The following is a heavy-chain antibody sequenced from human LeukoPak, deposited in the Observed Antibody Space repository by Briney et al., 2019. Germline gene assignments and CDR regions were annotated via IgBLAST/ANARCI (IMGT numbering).Heavy chain of an antibody. D-gene: IGHD6-19*01. CDR1: GYTFTSYG. CDR3: ARVREGQQWLVRHFCNYYYMDV. Sequence: ASVKVSCKASGYTFTSYGISWVRQAPGQGLEWMGWISAYNGNTNYAQKLEGRVTMTTDTSTSTAYMELRSLRSDDTAVYYCARVREGQQWLVRHFCNYYYMDVWGKGTTVTVSS. CDR2: ISAYNGNT. J-gene: IGHJ6*03. V-gene: IGHV1-18*01.